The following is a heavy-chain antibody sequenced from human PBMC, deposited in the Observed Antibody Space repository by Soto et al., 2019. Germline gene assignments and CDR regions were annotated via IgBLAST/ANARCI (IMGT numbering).Heavy chain of an antibody. V-gene: IGHV3-23*01. CDR1: GFFCSSYD. CDR2: ILVDGRT. D-gene: IGHD2-8*02. CDR3: AKATATGGGAFDV. J-gene: IGHJ3*01. Sequence: GGSLRLSCAASGFFCSSYDMSWVRQAPGKGLEWVSTILVDGRTFYVDSVKGRFTISRDSSQNTVYLQMNSLTVGDTALYYCAKATATGGGAFDVCGQGTMVTVSS.